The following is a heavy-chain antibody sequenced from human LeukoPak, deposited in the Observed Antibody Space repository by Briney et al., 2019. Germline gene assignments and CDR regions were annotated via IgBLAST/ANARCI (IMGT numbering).Heavy chain of an antibody. V-gene: IGHV1-8*01. Sequence: ASVKVSCKASGYTFINYDIMWVRQATGQGLEWMGWMNSNSGNTGYAQKFQGRVTMTRDNSMSTAYMELSSLRFEDTAVYYCTRGRGGTIVRGYMDYWGQGTLVTVSS. CDR3: TRGRGGTIVRGYMDY. CDR2: MNSNSGNT. CDR1: GYTFINYD. D-gene: IGHD3-10*01. J-gene: IGHJ4*02.